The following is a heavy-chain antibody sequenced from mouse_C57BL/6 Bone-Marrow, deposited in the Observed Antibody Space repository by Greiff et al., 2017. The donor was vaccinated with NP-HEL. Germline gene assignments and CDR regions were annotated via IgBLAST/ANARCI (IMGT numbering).Heavy chain of an antibody. CDR2: IYPRSGNT. CDR3: ARRDSNYGAWFAY. V-gene: IGHV1-81*01. CDR1: GYTFTSYG. D-gene: IGHD2-5*01. J-gene: IGHJ3*01. Sequence: QVHVKQSGAELARPGASVKLSCKASGYTFTSYGISWVKQRTGQGLEWIGEIYPRSGNTYYNEKFKGKATLTADKSSSTAYMELRSLTSEDSAVYFCARRDSNYGAWFAYWGQGTLVTVSA.